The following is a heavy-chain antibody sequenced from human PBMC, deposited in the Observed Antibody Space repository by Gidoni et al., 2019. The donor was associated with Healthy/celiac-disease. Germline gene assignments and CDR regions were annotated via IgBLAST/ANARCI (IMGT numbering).Heavy chain of an antibody. J-gene: IGHJ3*02. CDR2: IKQDGSEK. CDR1: GFPFSSLW. V-gene: IGHV3-7*03. D-gene: IGHD3-22*01. CDR3: ARRSIVVVIGRDAFDI. Sequence: EVQLVESGGGLVQPGGSLSLSCAASGFPFSSLWMIWVPQVPGKGLEWVANIKQDGSEKYYVDSVKGRFTISRDNAKNSLYLQMNSLRAEDTAVYYCARRSIVVVIGRDAFDIWGQGTMVTVSS.